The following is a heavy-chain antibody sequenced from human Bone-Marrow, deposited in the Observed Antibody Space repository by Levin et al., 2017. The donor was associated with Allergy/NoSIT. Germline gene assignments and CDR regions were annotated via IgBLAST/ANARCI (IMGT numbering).Heavy chain of an antibody. CDR2: IHNSGST. Sequence: SQTLSLTCSVSGGSVTGPYWSWIRQPPGKGLEWIGFIHNSGSTQDNPSLKSRVSISVDTSKNRLSLKLTSVTAADTAVYYCARDRGRDYSMDVWGQGTTVTVSS. CDR3: ARDRGRDYSMDV. CDR1: GGSVTGPY. J-gene: IGHJ6*02. D-gene: IGHD1-26*01. V-gene: IGHV4-59*02.